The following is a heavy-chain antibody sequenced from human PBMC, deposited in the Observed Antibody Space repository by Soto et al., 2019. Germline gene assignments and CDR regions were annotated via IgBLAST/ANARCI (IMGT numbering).Heavy chain of an antibody. CDR2: INHSGST. V-gene: IGHV4-34*01. CDR1: GGSFSGYY. CDR3: TITLGSYSVDY. D-gene: IGHD1-26*01. Sequence: PSETLSLTCAVYGGSFSGYYWSWIRQPPGKGLEWIGEINHSGSTNYNPSLKSGVTISVDTSKNQFSLKLSSVTAADTAVYYCTITLGSYSVDYWGQGTLVTVSS. J-gene: IGHJ4*02.